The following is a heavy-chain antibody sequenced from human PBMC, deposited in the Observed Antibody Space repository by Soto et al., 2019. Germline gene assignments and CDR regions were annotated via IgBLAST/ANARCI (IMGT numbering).Heavy chain of an antibody. D-gene: IGHD3-3*01. V-gene: IGHV4-4*07. CDR2: ISTSGNV. CDR1: GGSLTKYY. Sequence: QVQLQESGPGLVKPSETLSLTCTVSGGSLTKYYWGWIRQPAGKGLEWIGRISTSGNVVSKASLRSRLTMSVDTAKNQFSLGLLSVSAADTAVYYCARDNIDFWSLYPLAFDYWGQGALVTVSS. J-gene: IGHJ4*02. CDR3: ARDNIDFWSLYPLAFDY.